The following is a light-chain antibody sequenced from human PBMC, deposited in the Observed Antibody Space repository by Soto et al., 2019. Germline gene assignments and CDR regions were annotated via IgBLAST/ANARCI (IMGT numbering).Light chain of an antibody. Sequence: EIVLTQSPGTLSLSPGERATLSCRASQSVTSSYLAWYQQKPGQAPRLLISGASSRATGSPDRFSGSGSGTDFTLTISRLEPEDFAVYYCQQYSTSRFTFGGGTKVEIK. V-gene: IGKV3-20*01. J-gene: IGKJ4*01. CDR1: QSVTSSY. CDR3: QQYSTSRFT. CDR2: GAS.